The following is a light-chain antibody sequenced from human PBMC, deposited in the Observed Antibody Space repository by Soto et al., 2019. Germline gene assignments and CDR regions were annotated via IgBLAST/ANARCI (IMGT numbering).Light chain of an antibody. CDR1: SGHSNYA. Sequence: QSVLTQSPSASASLGASVKLNCTLSSGHSNYAIAWHQQQSEKGPRYLMKLSSDGSHSKGDGIPDRFSGSSSGAERYLTISSLQSEDEADYYCQTWGSGIVVFGGGTKLTVL. V-gene: IGLV4-69*01. CDR2: LSSDGSH. CDR3: QTWGSGIVV. J-gene: IGLJ2*01.